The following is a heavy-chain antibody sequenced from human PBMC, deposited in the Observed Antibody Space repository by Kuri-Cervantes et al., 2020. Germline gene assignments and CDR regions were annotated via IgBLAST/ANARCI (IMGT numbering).Heavy chain of an antibody. D-gene: IGHD1-14*01. CDR3: ARKGGHELREPYYYGMDV. J-gene: IGHJ6*02. V-gene: IGHV3-66*01. Sequence: GESLKISCAASGFTFSSYSMNWVRQAPGKGLEWVSVIYSGGSTYYADSVKGRFTISRDNAKNTLYLQMNSLRAEDTAVYYCARKGGHELREPYYYGMDVWGQGTTVTVSS. CDR1: GFTFSSYS. CDR2: IYSGGST.